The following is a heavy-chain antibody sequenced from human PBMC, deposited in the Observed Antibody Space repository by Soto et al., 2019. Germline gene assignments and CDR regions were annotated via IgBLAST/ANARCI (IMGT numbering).Heavy chain of an antibody. Sequence: VKVSCKASGYTFTSYGISWVRQAPGQGLEWMGWISAYNGNTNYAQKLQGRVTMTTDTSTSTAYMELRSLRSDDTAVYYCVILGAVAGTGDAFDIWGQGTMVTVSS. CDR2: ISAYNGNT. J-gene: IGHJ3*02. V-gene: IGHV1-18*01. CDR3: VILGAVAGTGDAFDI. CDR1: GYTFTSYG. D-gene: IGHD6-19*01.